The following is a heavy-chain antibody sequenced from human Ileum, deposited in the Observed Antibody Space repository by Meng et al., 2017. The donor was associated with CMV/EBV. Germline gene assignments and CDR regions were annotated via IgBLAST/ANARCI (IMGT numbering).Heavy chain of an antibody. CDR1: EFIFSNYW. D-gene: IGHD2-8*02. CDR2: INIDASDT. J-gene: IGHJ4*01. Sequence: EVQLVESGGGLVQPGGSLRLSCAASEFIFSNYWMNWVRQSPGKGLVWVSRINIDASDTSYADSVKGRFTISRDYSKVTVHLQMDSLRPEDTAVYYCAKASQVHVLVIIGFDYWGQGALVTVSS. CDR3: AKASQVHVLVIIGFDY. V-gene: IGHV3-74*01.